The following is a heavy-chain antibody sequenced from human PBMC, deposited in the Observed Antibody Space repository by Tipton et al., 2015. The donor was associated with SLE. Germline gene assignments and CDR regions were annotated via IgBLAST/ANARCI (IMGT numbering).Heavy chain of an antibody. CDR2: IIPIFGTA. Sequence: QSGPEVKKPGASVKVSCKASGYTFTSYAISWVRQAPGQGLEWMGRIIPIFGTANFAQQFQGRVAFTADESTSTAYMDLSSLKSEDTAVYYCAREHDSYGMDVWGQGTTVTVSS. D-gene: IGHD2-21*02. CDR1: GYTFTSYA. CDR3: AREHDSYGMDV. V-gene: IGHV1-69*13. J-gene: IGHJ6*02.